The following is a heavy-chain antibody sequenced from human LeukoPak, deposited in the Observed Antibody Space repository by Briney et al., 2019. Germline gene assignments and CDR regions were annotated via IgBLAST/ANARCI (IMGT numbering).Heavy chain of an antibody. Sequence: SETLSLTCAVYGGSFSGYYWSWIRQPPGKVLEWIGEINHSGSTNYNPSLKSRVTISVDTSKNQFSLKLSSVTAADTAVYYCARRLFSRGYYPRFDYWGQGTLVTVSS. CDR2: INHSGST. V-gene: IGHV4-34*01. J-gene: IGHJ4*02. D-gene: IGHD3-3*01. CDR3: ARRLFSRGYYPRFDY. CDR1: GGSFSGYY.